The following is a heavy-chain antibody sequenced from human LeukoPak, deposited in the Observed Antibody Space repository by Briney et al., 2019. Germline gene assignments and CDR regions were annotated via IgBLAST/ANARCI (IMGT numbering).Heavy chain of an antibody. Sequence: GASVTVSCKTSGYTFADYYMHWVRQAPGQGLEWMGWINPYSGGTNYAQKFQGRVTMTRDTSISTAYMELSRLRSDDTAMYYCAREPAADPGIGWSYFDYWGQGTLVTVSS. D-gene: IGHD6-19*01. V-gene: IGHV1-2*02. CDR1: GYTFADYY. CDR2: INPYSGGT. CDR3: AREPAADPGIGWSYFDY. J-gene: IGHJ4*02.